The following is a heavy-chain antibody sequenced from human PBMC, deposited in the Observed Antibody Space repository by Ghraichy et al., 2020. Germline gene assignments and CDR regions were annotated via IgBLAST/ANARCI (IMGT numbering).Heavy chain of an antibody. Sequence: LSLTCAASGFTFTNAWMTWVRQAPGKGLEWVGRIKTKTDGGTTDYAAPVKGRFTISRDDSKNTLYLQMNSLKTEDTAVYYCTTGRGGYWGQGTLVTVSS. CDR2: IKTKTDGGTT. J-gene: IGHJ4*02. D-gene: IGHD3-10*01. CDR3: TTGRGGY. V-gene: IGHV3-15*01. CDR1: GFTFTNAW.